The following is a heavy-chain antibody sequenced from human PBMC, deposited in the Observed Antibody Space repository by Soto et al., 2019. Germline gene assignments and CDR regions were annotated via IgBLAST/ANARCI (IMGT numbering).Heavy chain of an antibody. J-gene: IGHJ6*02. CDR2: ISAYNGNT. V-gene: IGHV1-18*01. Sequence: QVQLVQSGAEVKKPGASVKVSCKASGYTFTSYGISWVRQAPGQGLEWMGWISAYNGNTNYAQKLQGRVTMTTDTSTSTAYMELRSLRSDDTAVYYCARVGTGYSSSWYYYYGMDVWRQGTTVTVSS. CDR1: GYTFTSYG. D-gene: IGHD6-13*01. CDR3: ARVGTGYSSSWYYYYGMDV.